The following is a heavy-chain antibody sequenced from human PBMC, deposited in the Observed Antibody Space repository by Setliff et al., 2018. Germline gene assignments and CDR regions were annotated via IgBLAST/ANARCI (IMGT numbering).Heavy chain of an antibody. V-gene: IGHV4-34*01. CDR1: GGSFSGYH. J-gene: IGHJ5*02. Sequence: SETLSLTCAVYGGSFSGYHWSWIRQPPGKGLEWIGEISHSGDPNYNPSLKSRVTISLDTSKNQFSLKLTSVTAADAAVYYCARAPQYSNFWYALSWFDPWGQGTLVTVSS. CDR2: ISHSGDP. D-gene: IGHD3-3*01. CDR3: ARAPQYSNFWYALSWFDP.